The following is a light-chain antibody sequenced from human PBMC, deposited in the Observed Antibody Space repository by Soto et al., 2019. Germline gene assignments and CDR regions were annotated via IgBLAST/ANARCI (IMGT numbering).Light chain of an antibody. J-gene: IGLJ1*01. Sequence: QSALTQPASVSGSPGLSITISCTGTSSDVGGYNYVSWYQQHPGKAPKLMIYDVSNRPSGVSNRFSGSKSGNTASLTISGLQAEDEADYYSSSYTSSSTLVVFGTGTKVTVL. CDR3: SSYTSSSTLVV. CDR1: SSDVGGYNY. V-gene: IGLV2-14*01. CDR2: DVS.